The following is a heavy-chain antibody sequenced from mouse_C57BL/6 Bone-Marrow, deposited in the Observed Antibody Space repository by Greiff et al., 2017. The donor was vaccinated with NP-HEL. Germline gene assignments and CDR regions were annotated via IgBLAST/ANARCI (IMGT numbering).Heavy chain of an antibody. CDR3: ARWRWLLSLYAMDY. Sequence: VQLKQPGAELVKPGASVKLSCKASGYTFTSYWMHWVKQRPGQGLEWIGMIHPNSGSTNYNEKFKSKATLTVDKSSSTAYMQLSSLTSEDSAVYYCARWRWLLSLYAMDYWGQGTSVTVSS. CDR1: GYTFTSYW. V-gene: IGHV1-64*01. CDR2: IHPNSGST. D-gene: IGHD2-3*01. J-gene: IGHJ4*01.